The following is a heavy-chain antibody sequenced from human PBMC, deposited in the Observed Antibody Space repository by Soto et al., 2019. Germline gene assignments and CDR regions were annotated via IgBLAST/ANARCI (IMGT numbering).Heavy chain of an antibody. V-gene: IGHV4-34*01. CDR2: INHSGST. J-gene: IGHJ3*02. CDR3: AREQQHYAFDI. D-gene: IGHD6-13*01. Sequence: PXGTLSLTCAVYGGSFSGYYWSWIRQPPGKGLEWIGEINHSGSTNYNPSLKSRVTISVDTSKNQFSLKLSSVTAADTAVYYCAREQQHYAFDIWGQGTMVTVSS. CDR1: GGSFSGYY.